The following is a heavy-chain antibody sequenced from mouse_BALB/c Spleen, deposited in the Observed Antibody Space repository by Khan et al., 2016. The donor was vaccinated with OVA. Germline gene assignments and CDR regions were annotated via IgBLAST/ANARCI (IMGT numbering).Heavy chain of an antibody. J-gene: IGHJ3*01. V-gene: IGHV1-77*01. D-gene: IGHD1-1*01. CDR1: GYSFTDYI. CDR3: ARRDYGSSYPGFVY. Sequence: QVQLQQSGPELVKPGASVKMSCKASGYSFTDYIISWVKRRTGQGLQWIGEIYPGSGSIYSNEKFKGKATLTAVKSSNTAYMKRSSLTSEDSAVYFCARRDYGSSYPGFVYWGQGTLVTVSA. CDR2: IYPGSGSI.